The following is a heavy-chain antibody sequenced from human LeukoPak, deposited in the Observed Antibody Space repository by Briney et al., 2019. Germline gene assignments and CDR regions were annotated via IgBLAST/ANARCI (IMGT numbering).Heavy chain of an antibody. CDR2: INPNSGGT. Sequence: GASVKVSCKASGYTFTGFYLHWVRQAPGQGLEWMGWINPNSGGTSYAQKFQGRVTMTRDTSTSTVYMELSSLRSEDTAVYYCARDYVNTANNDYWGQGTLVTVSS. CDR1: GYTFTGFY. D-gene: IGHD5-18*01. J-gene: IGHJ4*02. CDR3: ARDYVNTANNDY. V-gene: IGHV1-2*02.